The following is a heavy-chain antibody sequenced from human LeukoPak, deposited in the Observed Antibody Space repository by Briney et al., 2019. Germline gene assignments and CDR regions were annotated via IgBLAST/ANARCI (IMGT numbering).Heavy chain of an antibody. CDR2: IYHSGST. V-gene: IGHV4-39*07. D-gene: IGHD2-15*01. J-gene: IGHJ4*02. Sequence: KSSETLSLTCTVSGGSISSSSYYWGWIRQPPGKGLEWIGSIYHSGSTYYNPSLKSRVTISVDTSKNQFSLKLSSVTAADTAVYYCARDGFVKVAASDYWGQGTLVTVSS. CDR1: GGSISSSSYY. CDR3: ARDGFVKVAASDY.